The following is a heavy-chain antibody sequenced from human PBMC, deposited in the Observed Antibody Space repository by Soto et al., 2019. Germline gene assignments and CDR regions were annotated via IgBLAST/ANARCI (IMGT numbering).Heavy chain of an antibody. Sequence: LRLSCAASGFTFSSYGMHWVRQAPGKGLEWVAVISYDGSNKYYADSVKGRFTISRDNSKNTLYLQMNSLRAEDTAVYYCAKDRDIVLMVYATPDYWGQGTLVTVSS. CDR1: GFTFSSYG. J-gene: IGHJ4*02. CDR3: AKDRDIVLMVYATPDY. V-gene: IGHV3-30*18. CDR2: ISYDGSNK. D-gene: IGHD2-8*01.